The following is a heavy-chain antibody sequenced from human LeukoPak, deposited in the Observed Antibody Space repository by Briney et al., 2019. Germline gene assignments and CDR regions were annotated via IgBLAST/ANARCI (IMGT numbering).Heavy chain of an antibody. CDR1: GGSISSSSYC. CDR2: IYYSGST. D-gene: IGHD2-15*01. CDR3: ASRGYCSGGSCYSPPYYYYYMDV. J-gene: IGHJ6*03. Sequence: SETLSLTCTVSGGSISSSSYCWGWIRQPPGKGLEWIGSIYYSGSTYYNPSLKSRVTISVDTSKNQFSLKLSSVTAADTAVYYCASRGYCSGGSCYSPPYYYYYMDVWGKGTTVTVSS. V-gene: IGHV4-39*01.